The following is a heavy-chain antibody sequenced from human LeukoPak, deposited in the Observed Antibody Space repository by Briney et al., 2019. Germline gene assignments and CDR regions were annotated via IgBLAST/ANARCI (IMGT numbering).Heavy chain of an antibody. V-gene: IGHV3-48*03. Sequence: GGSLRLSCAASGFTFSSYEMNWVRQAPGKGLEWVSYISSSGSTIYYADSVKGRFTISRDNAKNSLYLQMNSLRAEDTAVYYCAKDYDFGVVIAIDYWGQGTLVTVSS. D-gene: IGHD3-3*01. CDR1: GFTFSSYE. CDR3: AKDYDFGVVIAIDY. J-gene: IGHJ4*02. CDR2: ISSSGSTI.